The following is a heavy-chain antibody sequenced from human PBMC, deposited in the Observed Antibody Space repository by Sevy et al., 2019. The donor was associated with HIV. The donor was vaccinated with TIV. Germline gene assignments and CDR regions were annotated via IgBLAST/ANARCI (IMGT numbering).Heavy chain of an antibody. V-gene: IGHV3-9*01. CDR1: GFTFEDYA. CDR2: INWNSASI. CDR3: AKDNRRNTYDFIWFDT. Sequence: GGSPRLSCAASGFTFEDYAMNWVRQGPGKGLEWVAGINWNSASIGYADSVKGRFTISRDNARKSLNLQMRSLRVEDTALYYCAKDNRRNTYDFIWFDTWGRGTLVTVSS. J-gene: IGHJ5*02. D-gene: IGHD3-16*01.